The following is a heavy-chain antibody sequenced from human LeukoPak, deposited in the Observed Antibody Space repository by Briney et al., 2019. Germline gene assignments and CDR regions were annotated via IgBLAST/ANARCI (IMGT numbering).Heavy chain of an antibody. CDR1: GFPFISYW. D-gene: IGHD6-13*01. CDR3: ASSPVGSRQQLAVTNWFDP. J-gene: IGHJ5*02. CDR2: IKQDGSEK. Sequence: GGSLRLSCAASGFPFISYWMSWVRPAPGKGLEWVANIKQDGSEKYYVDSVKGRFTISRDNAKNSLYLQMNSLTAADTAVYYCASSPVGSRQQLAVTNWFDPWGQGTLVTVSS. V-gene: IGHV3-7*01.